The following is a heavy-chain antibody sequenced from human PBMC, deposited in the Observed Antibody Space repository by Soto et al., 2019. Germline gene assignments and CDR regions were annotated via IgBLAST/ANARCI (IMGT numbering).Heavy chain of an antibody. D-gene: IGHD3-10*01. CDR1: GFTFSSYA. J-gene: IGHJ6*03. CDR3: AKGDYYCSWSYPGHHYLNDF. CDR2: ISGSGGST. Sequence: GGSLRLSCAASGFTFSSYAMSWVRQAPGKGLEWVSAISGSGGSTYYADSVKGRFTISRDNSKNTLYLQMNSLRAEDTAVYYCAKGDYYCSWSYPGHHYLNDFWGRGTSVPV. V-gene: IGHV3-23*01.